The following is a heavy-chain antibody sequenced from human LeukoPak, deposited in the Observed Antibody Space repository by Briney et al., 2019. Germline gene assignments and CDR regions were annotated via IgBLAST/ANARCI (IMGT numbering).Heavy chain of an antibody. V-gene: IGHV3-48*01. D-gene: IGHD6-13*01. CDR2: ISSSSSTI. Sequence: GGSLRLSCAASGFTFSSYSMNWVRQAPGKGLEWVSYISSSSSTIYYADSVKGRFTISRENAKNSLYLQMNSLRAGDTAVYYCARAAYSSTWYSRYFDLWGRGTLVTVSS. CDR3: ARAAYSSTWYSRYFDL. J-gene: IGHJ2*01. CDR1: GFTFSSYS.